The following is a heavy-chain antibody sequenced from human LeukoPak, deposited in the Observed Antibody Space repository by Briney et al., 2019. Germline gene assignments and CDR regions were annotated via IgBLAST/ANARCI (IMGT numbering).Heavy chain of an antibody. CDR3: ARGYGITGTALDY. Sequence: SETLSLTCTVSGGSISSYSWSWIRQPPGKGLDWIAYISSSGSTNYNPSLKSRVTMSVDTSKNQFSLKLSSVTTADTAVFYCARGYGITGTALDYWGQGTLVTVSS. D-gene: IGHD1-20*01. V-gene: IGHV4-59*12. CDR1: GGSISSYS. J-gene: IGHJ4*02. CDR2: ISSSGST.